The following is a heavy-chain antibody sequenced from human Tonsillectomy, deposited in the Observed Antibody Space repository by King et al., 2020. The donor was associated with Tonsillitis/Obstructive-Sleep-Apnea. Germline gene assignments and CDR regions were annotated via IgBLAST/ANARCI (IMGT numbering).Heavy chain of an antibody. Sequence: VQLVESGGGLIQPGGSLRLSCAASGFTVSSNYMSWVRQAPGKGLEWVSVIYSGDSTSYADSVKGRFPIPRDNAKNTLYLQMTSLKAEDTAVYYCARGPDLVVAYYYYYMDVWGKGTTVTVSS. V-gene: IGHV3-53*01. CDR2: IYSGDST. D-gene: IGHD2-2*01. CDR1: GFTVSSNY. CDR3: ARGPDLVVAYYYYYMDV. J-gene: IGHJ6*03.